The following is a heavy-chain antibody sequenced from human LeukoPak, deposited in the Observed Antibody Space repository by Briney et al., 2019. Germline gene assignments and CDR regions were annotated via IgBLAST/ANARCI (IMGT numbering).Heavy chain of an antibody. Sequence: GGSLRLSCTASGFTLGDYAMSWFRQAPGKGLEWVGFIRSKAYGGTTEYAASVKGRFTISRDDSKSIAYLQMNSLKTEDTAVYYCTIPHYYDSSGYYSAYYYGMDVWGQGTTVTVSS. CDR1: GFTLGDYA. D-gene: IGHD3-22*01. CDR3: TIPHYYDSSGYYSAYYYGMDV. J-gene: IGHJ6*02. V-gene: IGHV3-49*03. CDR2: IRSKAYGGTT.